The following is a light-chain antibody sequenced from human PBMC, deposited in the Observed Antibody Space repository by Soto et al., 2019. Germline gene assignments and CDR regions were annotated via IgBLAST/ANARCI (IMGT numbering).Light chain of an antibody. Sequence: DIVMTQTPLSSPVTLGQPASISCRSSESLLHSDGNTYFNWLQQRPGQPPRLLVYRVSNRFSGVPDRFSVSGAGTDFTLKISRVEAEAVGVYYCIQATQFRPNTFGQGTKLEIK. CDR2: RVS. V-gene: IGKV2-24*01. CDR1: ESLLHSDGNTY. J-gene: IGKJ2*01. CDR3: IQATQFRPNT.